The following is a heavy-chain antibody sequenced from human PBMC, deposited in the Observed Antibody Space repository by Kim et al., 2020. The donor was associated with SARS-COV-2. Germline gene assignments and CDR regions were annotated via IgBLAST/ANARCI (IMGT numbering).Heavy chain of an antibody. V-gene: IGHV7-4-1*02. CDR2: INTNTGNP. CDR3: ARDGSYSSSWYGSDY. CDR1: GYTFTSYA. Sequence: ASVKVSCKASGYTFTSYAMNWVRQAPGQGLEWMGWINTNTGNPTYAQGFTGRFVFSLDTSISAAYLQISSLKAEDTAVYYCARDGSYSSSWYGSDYWGQRPLITVSS. J-gene: IGHJ4*02. D-gene: IGHD6-13*01.